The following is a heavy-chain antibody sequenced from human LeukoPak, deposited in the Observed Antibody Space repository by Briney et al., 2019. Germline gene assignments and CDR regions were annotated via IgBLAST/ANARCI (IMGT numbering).Heavy chain of an antibody. J-gene: IGHJ6*02. Sequence: SETLSLTCTVSGGSISYYYWSWIRQSPGKGLEGIGYIYYRGTTNYNPSLKSRVTISVDTSKNQFSLQLRSVTAADTAVYYCAREDPQTTVPEGMDVWGQGTTVTVSS. CDR3: AREDPQTTVPEGMDV. CDR1: GGSISYYY. D-gene: IGHD4-17*01. V-gene: IGHV4-59*01. CDR2: IYYRGTT.